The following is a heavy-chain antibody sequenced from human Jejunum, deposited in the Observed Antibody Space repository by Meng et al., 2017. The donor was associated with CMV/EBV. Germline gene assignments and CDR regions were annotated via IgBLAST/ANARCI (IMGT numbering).Heavy chain of an antibody. V-gene: IGHV3-30*02. Sequence: QVQLGEFGXGVVQPGGPLRLAGAVSGFTLRSYGMHWVRQAPGKGLEWVSFIRYDGSNTHYADFVKDRFTISRDNSKNTLYLQMNSLRAEDTAVYYCATLPLYDSTDRIDDWGQGILVTVSS. J-gene: IGHJ4*02. D-gene: IGHD3-22*01. CDR2: IRYDGSNT. CDR1: GFTLRSYG. CDR3: ATLPLYDSTDRIDD.